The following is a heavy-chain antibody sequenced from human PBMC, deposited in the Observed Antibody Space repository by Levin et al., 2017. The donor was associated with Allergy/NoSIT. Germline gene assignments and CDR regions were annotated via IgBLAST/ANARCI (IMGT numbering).Heavy chain of an antibody. CDR1: GFTFGDYA. CDR2: IRSKAYGGTT. CDR3: ARRGGYNYSDY. Sequence: GGSLRLSCTASGFTFGDYAMSWFRQAPGKGLEWVSFIRSKAYGGTTEYAASVKGRCTISRDDSKSIAYLQMNSLKTEDTAVYYCARRGGYNYSDYWGQGTLVTVSS. J-gene: IGHJ4*02. D-gene: IGHD5-18*01. V-gene: IGHV3-49*03.